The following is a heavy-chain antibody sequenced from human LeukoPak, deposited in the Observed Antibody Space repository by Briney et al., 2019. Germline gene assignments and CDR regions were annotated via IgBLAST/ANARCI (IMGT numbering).Heavy chain of an antibody. V-gene: IGHV4-39*02. CDR2: IYYSGST. J-gene: IGHJ2*01. Sequence: SETLSLTCTVSGGSISNSHYYWGWIRQPPGKGLEWIGNIYYSGSTYYNSSLKSRVTISVDTSKNRFSLKLRSVTAADTAVYYCARDQGAGYFDLWGRGTLVTVSS. CDR1: GGSISNSHYY. CDR3: ARDQGAGYFDL. D-gene: IGHD1-26*01.